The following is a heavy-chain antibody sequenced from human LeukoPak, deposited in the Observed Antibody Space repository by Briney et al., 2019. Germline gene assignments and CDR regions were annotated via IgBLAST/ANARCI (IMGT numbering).Heavy chain of an antibody. CDR1: GYTFTGYY. V-gene: IGHV1-2*02. D-gene: IGHD3-16*01. Sequence: ASVKVSCKASGYTFTGYYVHWVRQAPGQGLEWMGSINPINGDTNFAQKFQGRVTMTRDTSINTAYMELNRLRYDDAAVYYCARGRWADKFDPWGQGTLVTVSS. CDR3: ARGRWADKFDP. CDR2: INPINGDT. J-gene: IGHJ5*02.